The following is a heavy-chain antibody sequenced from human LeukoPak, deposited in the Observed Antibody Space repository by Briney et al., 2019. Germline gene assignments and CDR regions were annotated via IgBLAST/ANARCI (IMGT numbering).Heavy chain of an antibody. CDR3: ARDRTGMAAFDY. CDR2: IYYSGST. D-gene: IGHD5-18*01. Sequence: SETLSLTCSVSGGSISSSTYYWGWMRQPPGKGVEGIGSIYYSGSTYYNPSLKSRVTMSVDTSKNQFSLKLSSVTAADTAVYYCARDRTGMAAFDYWGQGTLVTVSS. J-gene: IGHJ4*02. CDR1: GGSISSSTYY. V-gene: IGHV4-39*07.